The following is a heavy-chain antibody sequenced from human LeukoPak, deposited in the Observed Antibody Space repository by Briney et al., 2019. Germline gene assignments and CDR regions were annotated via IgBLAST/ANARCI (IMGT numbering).Heavy chain of an antibody. V-gene: IGHV5-51*01. CDR2: ICPGDSDT. CDR3: ARRVNSNYYYYGMDV. CDR1: GYSFTSYW. D-gene: IGHD4-11*01. J-gene: IGHJ6*02. Sequence: GESLKISCKGSGYSFTSYWIGWVRQMPGKGLEWMGIICPGDSDTRYSPSFQGQVTISADKSISTAYLQWSSLKASDTAMYYCARRVNSNYYYYGMDVWGQGTTVTVSS.